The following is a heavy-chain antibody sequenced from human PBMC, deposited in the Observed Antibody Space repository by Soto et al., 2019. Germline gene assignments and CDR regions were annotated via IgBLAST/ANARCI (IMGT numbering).Heavy chain of an antibody. V-gene: IGHV4-59*01. Sequence: SETLSLTCTVSGGSISSYYWSWIRQPPGKGLEWIGYIYYSGSTNYNPSLKSRVTISVDTSKNQFSLKLSSVTAADTAVYYCARDSREYDFWSGYREGDAFDIWGQGTMVPVSS. D-gene: IGHD3-3*01. CDR1: GGSISSYY. CDR3: ARDSREYDFWSGYREGDAFDI. J-gene: IGHJ3*02. CDR2: IYYSGST.